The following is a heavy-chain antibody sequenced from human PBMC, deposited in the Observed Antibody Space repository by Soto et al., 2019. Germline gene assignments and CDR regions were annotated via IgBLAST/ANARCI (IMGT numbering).Heavy chain of an antibody. J-gene: IGHJ3*02. CDR1: GGTFSSYA. Sequence: SVKVSCKASGGTFSSYAISWVRQAPGQGLEWMGGIIPIFGTANYAQKFQGRVTITAGKYTSTAYMELSSLRSEDTAVYYCARRELPAHDAFDIWGQGKMVTVSS. V-gene: IGHV1-69*06. CDR2: IIPIFGTA. D-gene: IGHD1-7*01. CDR3: ARRELPAHDAFDI.